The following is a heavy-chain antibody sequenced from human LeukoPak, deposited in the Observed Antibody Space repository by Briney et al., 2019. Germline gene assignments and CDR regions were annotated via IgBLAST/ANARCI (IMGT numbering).Heavy chain of an antibody. CDR1: GFTFSSYA. V-gene: IGHV3-30*04. Sequence: GRSLRLSCAASGFTFSSYAMHWVRQAPGKGLEWVAVISYDGSNKYYADSVKGRFTISRDNSKNTLYLQMNSLRAEDTAVYYCARVPTGYYYYYYGMDVWGQGTTVTVSS. CDR3: ARVPTGYYYYYYGMDV. D-gene: IGHD3-9*01. J-gene: IGHJ6*02. CDR2: ISYDGSNK.